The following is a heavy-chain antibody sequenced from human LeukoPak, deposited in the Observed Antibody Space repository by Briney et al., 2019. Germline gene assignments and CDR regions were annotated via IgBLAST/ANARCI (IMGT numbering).Heavy chain of an antibody. CDR1: GASIRNYY. Sequence: SETLSLTCTVSGASIRNYYWSWIRQTPEKGLEWMGYIHATGGSNYYPSLKSRLTVSIDTSRNPLSLKLTSVTAADTAVYFCARLGSYHDFWGQGALVTVSS. D-gene: IGHD1-26*01. CDR3: ARLGSYHDF. CDR2: IHATGGS. V-gene: IGHV4-4*09. J-gene: IGHJ4*02.